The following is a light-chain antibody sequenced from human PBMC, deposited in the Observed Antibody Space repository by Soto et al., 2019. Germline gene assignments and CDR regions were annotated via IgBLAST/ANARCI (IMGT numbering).Light chain of an antibody. J-gene: IGKJ1*01. Sequence: DIQMTRSPSSLSASVGDRVTITCRASQSISNYLNWYQQKPGKAPKLLIYGASNLQSGVPSRFSGSGSGTDFTLTISSLQPEDFATYYCQQSYRTPRTFGQGTQVEIK. CDR2: GAS. V-gene: IGKV1-39*01. CDR3: QQSYRTPRT. CDR1: QSISNY.